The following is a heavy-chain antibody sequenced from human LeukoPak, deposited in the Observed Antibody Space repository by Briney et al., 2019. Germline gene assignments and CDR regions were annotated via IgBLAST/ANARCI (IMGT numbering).Heavy chain of an antibody. CDR3: AKQEVVTVAPFDC. J-gene: IGHJ4*02. Sequence: PGGSLRLSCAASGFTFSTYAMSWVRQAPGKGLEWVSAISGSGSGTFYADSVKGRFTISRDNSKNTLYLQMNSLRAEDTAVYYCAKQEVVTVAPFDCWGQGTLVTVSS. CDR2: ISGSGSGT. CDR1: GFTFSTYA. D-gene: IGHD4-23*01. V-gene: IGHV3-23*01.